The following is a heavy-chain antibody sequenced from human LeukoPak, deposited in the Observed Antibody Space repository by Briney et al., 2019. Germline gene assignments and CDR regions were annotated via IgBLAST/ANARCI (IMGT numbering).Heavy chain of an antibody. CDR3: ARGRHCSSTSCYIIDY. V-gene: IGHV4-34*01. J-gene: IGHJ4*02. D-gene: IGHD2-2*01. CDR2: INHSGST. CDR1: GGSFSGYY. Sequence: PSGTLSLTCAVYGGSFSGYYWSWIRQPPGKGLEWIGEINHSGSTNYNPSLKSRVTISVDTSKNQFSLKLSSVTAADTAVYYCARGRHCSSTSCYIIDYWGQGTLVTVSS.